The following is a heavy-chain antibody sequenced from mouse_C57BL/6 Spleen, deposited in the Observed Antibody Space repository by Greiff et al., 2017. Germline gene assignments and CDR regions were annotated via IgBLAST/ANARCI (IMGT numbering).Heavy chain of an antibody. CDR3: ARWVVYYDYDAGFAY. D-gene: IGHD2-4*01. CDR2: IDPSDSYT. CDR1: GYTFTSYW. J-gene: IGHJ3*01. V-gene: IGHV1-59*01. Sequence: QVQLQQPGAELVRPGTSVKLSCKASGYTFTSYWMHWVKQRPGQGLEWIGVIDPSDSYTNYNQKFKGKATLTVDTSSSTAYMQLSSLTSEDSAVYYCARWVVYYDYDAGFAYWGQGTLVTVSA.